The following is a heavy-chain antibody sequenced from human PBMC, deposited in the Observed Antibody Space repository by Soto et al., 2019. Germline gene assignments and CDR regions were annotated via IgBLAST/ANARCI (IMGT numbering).Heavy chain of an antibody. V-gene: IGHV4-34*01. Sequence: SETVSLTCAVYGGSFSGYCWSWIRQAPGEGLEWVGEINHSGSTNYNPSLKSRVTISVDTSKNQFYLKLSSVTAAHTAVYYCAIIYCSGGSCYYEWNWFEPGPQGNLVT. CDR1: GGSFSGYC. J-gene: IGHJ5*02. CDR3: AIIYCSGGSCYYEWNWFEP. CDR2: INHSGST. D-gene: IGHD2-15*01.